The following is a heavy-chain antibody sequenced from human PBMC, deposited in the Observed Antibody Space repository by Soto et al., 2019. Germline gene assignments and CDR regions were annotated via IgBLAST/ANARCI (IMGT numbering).Heavy chain of an antibody. CDR2: INHSGST. Sequence: QVQLQQWGAGLLKPSETLSLTCAVYGGSFSGYYWSWIRQPPGKGLEWIGEINHSGSTNYNPSLKSRVTISVDTSKTQFSLKLSSVTAADTAVYYCARVRYSSSWYMRWGQGTLETVSS. V-gene: IGHV4-34*01. D-gene: IGHD6-13*01. CDR1: GGSFSGYY. CDR3: ARVRYSSSWYMR. J-gene: IGHJ4*02.